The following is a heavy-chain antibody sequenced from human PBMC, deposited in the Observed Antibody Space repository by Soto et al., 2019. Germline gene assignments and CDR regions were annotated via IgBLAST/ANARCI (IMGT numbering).Heavy chain of an antibody. CDR2: IKSKTDGGTT. J-gene: IGHJ4*02. CDR1: GFTFSNAW. CDR3: TTDREMIVVVTMFDY. D-gene: IGHD3-22*01. V-gene: IGHV3-15*01. Sequence: EVQLVESGGGLVKPGGSLRLSCAASGFTFSNAWMSWVRQAPGKGLEWVGRIKSKTDGGTTDYAAPVKGRFTISRDDSKNTLYLQMNSLKTEDTAVYYCTTDREMIVVVTMFDYWGQGTLVTVSS.